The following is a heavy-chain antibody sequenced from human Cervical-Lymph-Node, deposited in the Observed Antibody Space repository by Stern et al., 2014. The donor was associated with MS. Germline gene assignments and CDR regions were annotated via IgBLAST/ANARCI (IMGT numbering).Heavy chain of an antibody. CDR1: GGTLKSHT. V-gene: IGHV1-69*01. CDR2: ITPIFGTV. CDR3: ASSDVAASGTFDS. D-gene: IGHD6-13*01. J-gene: IGHJ4*02. Sequence: VQLVQSGAEVKKPGSSVKVACKASGGTLKSHTISWVRQAPGEGLEWMGGITPIFGTVNYAQKFQCRVTITADELTNTVHMEMSGLRSEDRAVYYCASSDVAASGTFDSWGQGTQVTVSS.